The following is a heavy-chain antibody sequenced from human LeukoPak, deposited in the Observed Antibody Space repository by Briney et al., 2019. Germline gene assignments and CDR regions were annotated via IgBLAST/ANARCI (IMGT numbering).Heavy chain of an antibody. CDR1: GFTFYNYA. D-gene: IGHD3-22*01. V-gene: IGHV3-23*01. CDR3: ARLPTFYYDSSGHHYDY. Sequence: GGSLRLSCVASGFTFYNYAMSWVRQAPGRGLEWASSTAGSGISKDYADSVKGRFTISKDKSKNTLYLQMDNLRAEDTGVYFCARLPTFYYDSSGHHYDYWGQGTLVTVSS. CDR2: TAGSGISK. J-gene: IGHJ4*02.